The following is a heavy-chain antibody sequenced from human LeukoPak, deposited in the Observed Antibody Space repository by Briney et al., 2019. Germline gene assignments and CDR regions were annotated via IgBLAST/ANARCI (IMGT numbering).Heavy chain of an antibody. CDR2: IWYDGSNK. V-gene: IGHV3-33*06. CDR1: GFTFSSYG. J-gene: IGHJ4*02. CDR3: AKDSPPIAAAATNYFDY. Sequence: GGSLRLSCAASGFTFSSYGMHWVRQAPGKGLEWVAVIWYDGSNKYYADSVKGRFTISRDNSKNTLYLQRNSLRAEDTAVYYCAKDSPPIAAAATNYFDYWGQGTLVTVSS. D-gene: IGHD6-13*01.